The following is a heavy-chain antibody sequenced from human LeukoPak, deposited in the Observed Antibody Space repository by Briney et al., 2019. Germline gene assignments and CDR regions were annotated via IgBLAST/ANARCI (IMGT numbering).Heavy chain of an antibody. CDR3: ARAVGGWYYFDY. Sequence: SETLSLTCTVSGGSISSYYWSWIRQPPGKGLEWIGYVYYSGSTNYNPSLKSRVTISVDTSKNQFSLKLSSVTAADTAVYYCARAVGGWYYFDYWGQGTLVTVSS. V-gene: IGHV4-59*01. CDR2: VYYSGST. CDR1: GGSISSYY. J-gene: IGHJ4*02. D-gene: IGHD6-19*01.